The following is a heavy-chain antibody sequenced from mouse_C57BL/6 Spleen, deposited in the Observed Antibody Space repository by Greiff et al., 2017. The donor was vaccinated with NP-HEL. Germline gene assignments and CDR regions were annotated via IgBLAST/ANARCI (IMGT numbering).Heavy chain of an antibody. CDR3: ARGNWDYFDY. CDR1: GFTFSSYA. J-gene: IGHJ2*01. CDR2: ISDGGSYT. D-gene: IGHD4-1*01. Sequence: EVMLVESGGGFVKPGGSLKLSCAASGFTFSSYAMSWVRQTPEKRLEWVATISDGGSYTYYPDNVKGRFTISRDNAKNNLYLQMSHLKSEDTAMYYCARGNWDYFDYWGQGTTLTVSS. V-gene: IGHV5-4*03.